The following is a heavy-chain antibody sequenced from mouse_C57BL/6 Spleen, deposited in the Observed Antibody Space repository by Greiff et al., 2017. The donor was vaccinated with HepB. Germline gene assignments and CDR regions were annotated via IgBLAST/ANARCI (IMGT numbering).Heavy chain of an antibody. J-gene: IGHJ4*01. CDR2: ISYDGSN. CDR3: ARAGGWDAMDY. Sequence: EVQLQESGPGLVKPSQSLSLTCSVTGYSITSGYYWNWIRQFPGNKLEWMGYISYDGSNNYNPSLKNRISITRDTSKNQFFLKLNSVTTEDTATYYCARAGGWDAMDYWGQGTSVTVSS. CDR1: GYSITSGYY. D-gene: IGHD4-1*01. V-gene: IGHV3-6*01.